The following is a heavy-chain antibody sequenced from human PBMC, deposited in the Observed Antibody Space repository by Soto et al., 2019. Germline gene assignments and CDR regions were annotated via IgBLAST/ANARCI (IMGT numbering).Heavy chain of an antibody. CDR2: ISYDGSNK. CDR1: GFTFSSYG. J-gene: IGHJ4*02. CDR3: AKEPVLLLWFGELDN. V-gene: IGHV3-30*18. Sequence: GGSLRLSCAASGFTFSSYGMHWVRQAPGKGLEWVAVISYDGSNKYYADSVKGRFTISRDNSKNTLYLQMNSLRAEDTAVYYFAKEPVLLLWFGELDNWGRETLVTVSS. D-gene: IGHD3-10*01.